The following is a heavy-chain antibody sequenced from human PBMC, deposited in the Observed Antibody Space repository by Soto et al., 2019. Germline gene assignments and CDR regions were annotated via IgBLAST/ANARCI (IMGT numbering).Heavy chain of an antibody. J-gene: IGHJ4*02. CDR1: GGSISSYY. CDR2: IYTSGST. D-gene: IGHD6-6*01. Sequence: PSETLSLTCTVSGGSISSYYWSWIRQPAGKGLEWIGRIYTSGSTNYNPSLKSRVTMSVDTSKNQFSLKLSSVTAADTAVYYCARDLGRYSSSTYYFDYSGQGTLVTVSS. V-gene: IGHV4-4*07. CDR3: ARDLGRYSSSTYYFDY.